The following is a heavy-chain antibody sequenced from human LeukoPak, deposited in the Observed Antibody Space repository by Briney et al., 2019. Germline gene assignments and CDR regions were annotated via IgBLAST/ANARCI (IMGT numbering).Heavy chain of an antibody. CDR3: ARLYGSGKNYFDY. CDR2: IYYSGST. V-gene: IGHV4-31*03. J-gene: IGHJ4*02. Sequence: SQTLSLTCTVSGGSIRSDNYYWNWIRQHPGKGLEWIGNIYYSGSTYYNPSLKSRVTLVVDTSKNLFSLQLTSVSTADTAVYYCARLYGSGKNYFDYWGQGTLVTVSS. CDR1: GGSIRSDNYY. D-gene: IGHD3-10*01.